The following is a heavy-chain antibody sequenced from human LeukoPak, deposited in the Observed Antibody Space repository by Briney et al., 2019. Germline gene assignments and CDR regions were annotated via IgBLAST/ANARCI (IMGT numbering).Heavy chain of an antibody. D-gene: IGHD1-26*01. V-gene: IGHV3-48*03. J-gene: IGHJ4*02. CDR3: AREGGSFFFDY. CDR1: GFTFSSHE. Sequence: GGSLRLSCVVSGFTFSSHEMDWVRQAPGKGLEWVSHISSRGTAMYYADSVKGRFTISRDNAKNSLYLQMNSLRAEDTAVYYCAREGGSFFFDYWGQGALVTVSS. CDR2: ISSRGTAM.